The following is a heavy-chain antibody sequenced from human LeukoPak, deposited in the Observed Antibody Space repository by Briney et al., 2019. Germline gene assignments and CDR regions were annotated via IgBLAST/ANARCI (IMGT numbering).Heavy chain of an antibody. Sequence: GGSLRLSCAASGFTFSSYSMNWVRQAPGKGLEWVSYISSSSSTIYYADSVKGRFTISRDNAKNSLYLQMNSLRAEDTAVYYCAKLSGDCSSTGCYPYWGQGTLVTVSS. V-gene: IGHV3-48*04. J-gene: IGHJ4*02. D-gene: IGHD2-2*01. CDR2: ISSSSSTI. CDR3: AKLSGDCSSTGCYPY. CDR1: GFTFSSYS.